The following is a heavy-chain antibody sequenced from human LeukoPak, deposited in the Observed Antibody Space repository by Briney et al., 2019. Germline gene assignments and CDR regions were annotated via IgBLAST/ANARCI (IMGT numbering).Heavy chain of an antibody. D-gene: IGHD1-26*01. CDR3: AREAKVGGALQY. CDR1: GFTFSDYW. Sequence: GGSLRLSCAASGFTFSDYWMHWVRQAPGKGLVWVSRINTDGSFTRYADSVQGRFTISRDTAKYTLFLQMNNLRAEDTAVYYCAREAKVGGALQYWGQGILVTVSS. CDR2: INTDGSFT. J-gene: IGHJ4*02. V-gene: IGHV3-74*01.